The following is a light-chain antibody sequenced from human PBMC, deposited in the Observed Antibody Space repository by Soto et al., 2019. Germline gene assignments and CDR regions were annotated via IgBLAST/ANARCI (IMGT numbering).Light chain of an antibody. CDR3: ATWDSNLSGGV. CDR2: ENN. J-gene: IGLJ1*01. Sequence: QSALTQPPSVSAAPGQRVTISCSGSSSNIENNYVSWYRQLPGTAPKLLIYENNKRPSGIPDRFSGSKSGTSATLGITGLETGDEADYYCATWDSNLSGGVFGTGTKVTVL. V-gene: IGLV1-51*02. CDR1: SSNIENNY.